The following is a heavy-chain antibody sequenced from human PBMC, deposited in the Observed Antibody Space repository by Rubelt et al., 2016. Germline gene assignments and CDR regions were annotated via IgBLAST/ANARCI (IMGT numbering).Heavy chain of an antibody. CDR3: ARDPRKTTVVTTLYYFDY. Sequence: GFTFSSYGMHWVRQAPGKGLEWVAVIWYDGSNKYYADSVKGRFTISRDNSKNTLYLQTNSLRAEDTAVYYCARDPRKTTVVTTLYYFDYWGQGTLVTVSS. J-gene: IGHJ4*02. D-gene: IGHD4-23*01. V-gene: IGHV3-33*01. CDR2: IWYDGSNK. CDR1: GFTFSSYG.